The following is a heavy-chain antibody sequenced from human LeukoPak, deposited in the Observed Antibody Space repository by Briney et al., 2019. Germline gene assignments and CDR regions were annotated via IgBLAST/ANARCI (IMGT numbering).Heavy chain of an antibody. Sequence: SETLSLTCAVYGGSFSGYYWSWIRQPPGKGLEWIGEINHSGSTNYNPSLKSRVTISVDTSKNQFSLKLSSVTAADTAVYYCARTIIMITFGGVIAPTFYFHYWRQKTLLTVSS. CDR2: INHSGST. CDR3: ARTIIMITFGGVIAPTFYFHY. V-gene: IGHV4-34*01. CDR1: GGSFSGYY. J-gene: IGHJ4*02. D-gene: IGHD3-16*02.